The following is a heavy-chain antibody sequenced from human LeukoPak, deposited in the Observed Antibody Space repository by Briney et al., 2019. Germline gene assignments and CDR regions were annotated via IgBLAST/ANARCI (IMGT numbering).Heavy chain of an antibody. J-gene: IGHJ5*02. D-gene: IGHD3-16*01. CDR1: GGTFSSYA. V-gene: IGHV1-69*13. CDR2: IIPILGTA. CDR3: ARNFHPWGYNWFDP. Sequence: SVKVSCKASGGTFSSYAISWVRQAPGQGLEWMGGIIPILGTANYAQKFQGRVTITADESTSTAYMELSSLRSEDTAVYYCARNFHPWGYNWFDPWGQGTLVTVSS.